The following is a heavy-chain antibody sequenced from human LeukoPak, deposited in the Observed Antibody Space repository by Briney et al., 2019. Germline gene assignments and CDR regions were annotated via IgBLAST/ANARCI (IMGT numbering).Heavy chain of an antibody. CDR3: ATTPLRYFDWRSPQINYYGMDV. Sequence: SGTLSLTCAVYGGSFSGYYWSWIRQPPGKGLEWIGEINHSGSTNYNPSLKSRVTISVDTSKNQFSLKLSSVTAADTAVYYCATTPLRYFDWRSPQINYYGMDVWGQGTTVTVSS. D-gene: IGHD3-9*01. CDR1: GGSFSGYY. CDR2: INHSGST. V-gene: IGHV4-34*01. J-gene: IGHJ6*02.